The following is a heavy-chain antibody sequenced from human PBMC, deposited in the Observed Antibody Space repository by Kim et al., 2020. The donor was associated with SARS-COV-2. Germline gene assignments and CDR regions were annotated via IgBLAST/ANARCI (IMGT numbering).Heavy chain of an antibody. Sequence: SATYNPSLKSRVTISVDTSKNQVSLKLMSVTAADTAVYYCGRVPGRAPDYWGQGTLVTVSS. J-gene: IGHJ4*02. CDR3: GRVPGRAPDY. V-gene: IGHV4-59*01. CDR2: SA. D-gene: IGHD3-10*01.